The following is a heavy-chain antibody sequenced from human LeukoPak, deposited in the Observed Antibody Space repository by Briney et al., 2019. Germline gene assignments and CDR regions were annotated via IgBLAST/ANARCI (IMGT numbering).Heavy chain of an antibody. J-gene: IGHJ4*02. V-gene: IGHV3-21*04. CDR1: GFTFSSYS. CDR3: AKSSGAWKFDY. CDR2: ISSSSSYI. Sequence: GGSLRLSCAASGFTFSSYSMNWVRQAPGKGLEWVSSISSSSSYIYYADSVKGRFTISRDNSKTTLYLQMNSLRVEDTALYYCAKSSGAWKFDYWGQGTLVTVSP. D-gene: IGHD1-1*01.